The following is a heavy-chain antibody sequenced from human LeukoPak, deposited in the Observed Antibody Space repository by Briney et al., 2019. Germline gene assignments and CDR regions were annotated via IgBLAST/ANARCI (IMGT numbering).Heavy chain of an antibody. J-gene: IGHJ4*02. CDR2: ISGSGGDT. CDR1: GFTFRNYA. Sequence: GGSLRLSCAASGFTFRNYAMPWVRQAPGKGLEWVSAISGSGGDTYYADSVKGRFIISRDNAKNSLYLQMNSLRAEDTAIYYCATASSGWYGAFDYWGQGTLVTIPS. D-gene: IGHD6-19*01. V-gene: IGHV3-23*01. CDR3: ATASSGWYGAFDY.